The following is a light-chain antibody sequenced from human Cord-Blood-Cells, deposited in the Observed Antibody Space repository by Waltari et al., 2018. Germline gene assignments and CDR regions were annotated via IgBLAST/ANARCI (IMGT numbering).Light chain of an antibody. CDR3: QQSYSTPST. V-gene: IGKV1-39*01. J-gene: IGKJ1*01. Sequence: IQMTQSPSSPSASAGDRVTITCRASQSISSCLNWYQQKPGKAPKLLIYAASSLQSGVPSSFSGSGSGTDFTLTISSLQPEDFATYYCQQSYSTPSTFGQGTKVEIK. CDR1: QSISSC. CDR2: AAS.